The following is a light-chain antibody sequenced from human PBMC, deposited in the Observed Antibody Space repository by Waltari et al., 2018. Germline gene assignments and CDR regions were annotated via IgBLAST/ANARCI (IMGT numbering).Light chain of an antibody. CDR1: QSVRSH. J-gene: IGKJ3*01. CDR2: GAS. Sequence: EIVMTQSPATLSVSPGERATLPCRASQSVRSHLAWYHQKPGQAPRLLIYGASTRATGIPARFSGSGSGTEFTLTISSLQSEDFAVYYCQQYNNWPPVTFGPGTKVDIK. V-gene: IGKV3-15*01. CDR3: QQYNNWPPVT.